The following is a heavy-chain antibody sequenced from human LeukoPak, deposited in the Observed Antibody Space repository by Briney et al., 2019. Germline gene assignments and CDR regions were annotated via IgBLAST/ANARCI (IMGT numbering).Heavy chain of an antibody. D-gene: IGHD1-1*01. CDR1: DDSITMYY. J-gene: IGHJ6*03. CDR3: ARGRVSSSTWYSTYYYYFYMDV. CDR2: VDHTGST. Sequence: SKTPSLTCSVSDDSITMYYWTWIRQPPGKGLEWIGYVDHTGSTNFTPSLNGRVSISRDTTNNLFSLRLRSVTAADTAVYFCARGRVSSSTWYSTYYYYFYMDVWGKGTTVTVSS. V-gene: IGHV4-59*01.